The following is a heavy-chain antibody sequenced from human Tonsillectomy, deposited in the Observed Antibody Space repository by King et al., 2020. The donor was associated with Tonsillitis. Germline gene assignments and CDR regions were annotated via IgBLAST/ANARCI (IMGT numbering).Heavy chain of an antibody. V-gene: IGHV4-31*03. CDR3: ASATCSSTTCYRPEYLQD. J-gene: IGHJ1*01. D-gene: IGHD2-2*01. CDR1: GGSISSDSYY. CDR2: IHFTGST. Sequence: QMQLQESGPGLVKPSQTLSLTCIVSGGSISSDSYYWSWIRQHPGKGLEWIGYIHFTGSTYYSPSLKSRMTISVDTSKNQLSLNLSSVTAADTAVYYCASATCSSTTCYRPEYLQDWRQGALLTVSS.